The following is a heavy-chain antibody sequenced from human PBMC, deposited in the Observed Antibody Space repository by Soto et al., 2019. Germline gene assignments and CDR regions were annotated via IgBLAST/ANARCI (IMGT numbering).Heavy chain of an antibody. Sequence: PGYSLKISCEVSGYSFARSWIGWVRQMPGKGLEWMGIIYPGDSETRYSPSFQGQVTISADKSINTAYVQWSSLKASDTAMYYCATTVSTRYYYAMDVWGQGTTVTVSS. V-gene: IGHV5-51*01. CDR2: IYPGDSET. CDR1: GYSFARSW. CDR3: ATTVSTRYYYAMDV. D-gene: IGHD4-4*01. J-gene: IGHJ6*02.